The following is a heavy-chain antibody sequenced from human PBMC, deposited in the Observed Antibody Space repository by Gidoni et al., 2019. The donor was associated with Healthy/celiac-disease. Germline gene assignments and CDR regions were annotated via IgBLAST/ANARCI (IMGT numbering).Heavy chain of an antibody. CDR1: GFTFSSYS. CDR2: ISSSSSYI. V-gene: IGHV3-21*01. Sequence: EVQLVESGGGLVKPGGSLRLSCAASGFTFSSYSMNWVRQAPGKGLEWVSSISSSSSYIYYADSVKGRFTISRDNAKNSLYLQMNSLRAEDTAVYYCARVSGDYSNLFGYYFDYWGQGTLVTVSS. CDR3: ARVSGDYSNLFGYYFDY. D-gene: IGHD4-4*01. J-gene: IGHJ4*02.